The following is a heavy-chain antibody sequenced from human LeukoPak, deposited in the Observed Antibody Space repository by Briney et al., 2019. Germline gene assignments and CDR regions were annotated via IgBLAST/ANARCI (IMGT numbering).Heavy chain of an antibody. V-gene: IGHV1-69*06. Sequence: ASVKVSCKASGYTFTSYGISWVRQAPGQGLEWMGGIIPIFGTANYAQKFQGRVTITADKSTSTAYMELSSLRSEDTAVYYCATIADPYYFDYWGQGTLVTVSS. CDR2: IIPIFGTA. D-gene: IGHD6-13*01. CDR1: GYTFTSYG. CDR3: ATIADPYYFDY. J-gene: IGHJ4*02.